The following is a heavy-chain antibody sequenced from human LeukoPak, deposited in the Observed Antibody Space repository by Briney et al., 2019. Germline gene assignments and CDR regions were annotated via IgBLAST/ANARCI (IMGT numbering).Heavy chain of an antibody. CDR1: GYTFANYG. CDR3: ARAVIGAFDI. D-gene: IGHD2-21*01. CDR2: ISGYNGNT. V-gene: IGHV1-18*01. Sequence: ASVKVSCKASGYTFANYGISWVRQAPGQGLEWMGWISGYNGNTKYAQNLQGRVTMTTDTSTSTAYMELRSLRSDDTAVYYCARAVIGAFDIWGQGTMVTVSS. J-gene: IGHJ3*02.